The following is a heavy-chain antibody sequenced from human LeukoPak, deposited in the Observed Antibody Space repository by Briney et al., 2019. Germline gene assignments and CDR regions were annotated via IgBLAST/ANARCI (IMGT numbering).Heavy chain of an antibody. CDR3: ASGYDILTGYSD. CDR1: GFTVSSNY. D-gene: IGHD3-9*01. V-gene: IGHV3-53*01. CDR2: IYSGGST. J-gene: IGHJ4*02. Sequence: GRSLRLSRAASGFTVSSNYMSWVRPAPRKGLEWVSVIYSGGSTYYADSVNGRFTISRDNSKNTLYLQMNSLRAEDTAVYYCASGYDILTGYSDWGQGTLVTVSS.